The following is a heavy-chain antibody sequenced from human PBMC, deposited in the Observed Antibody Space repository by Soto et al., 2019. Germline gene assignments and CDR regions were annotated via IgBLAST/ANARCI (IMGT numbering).Heavy chain of an antibody. CDR3: TRDGDYGYSLAY. V-gene: IGHV4-4*02. Sequence: QVQLQESGPGLVKPSETLTLTCAVSGASISTGKWWSWVRQPPGKGLEWIGEISHSVSANYNPALRSRVTIEVDKSKNQFCLKLSVTAADTALYYCTRDGDYGYSLAYWGQGTLVTVSS. D-gene: IGHD5-18*01. J-gene: IGHJ4*02. CDR2: ISHSVSA. CDR1: GASISTGKW.